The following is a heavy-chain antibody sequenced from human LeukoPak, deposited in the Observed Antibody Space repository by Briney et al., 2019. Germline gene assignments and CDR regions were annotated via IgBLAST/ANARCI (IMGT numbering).Heavy chain of an antibody. CDR2: IIPILGIA. D-gene: IGHD7-27*01. V-gene: IGHV1-69*04. Sequence: ASVKVSCKASGGTFSSYAISWVRQAPGQGLEWMGRIIPILGIANYAQKFQGRVTITADKSTSTAYMELSSLRPEDTAVYYCARDSGVDGMDVWGQGTTVTVSS. CDR3: ARDSGVDGMDV. J-gene: IGHJ6*02. CDR1: GGTFSSYA.